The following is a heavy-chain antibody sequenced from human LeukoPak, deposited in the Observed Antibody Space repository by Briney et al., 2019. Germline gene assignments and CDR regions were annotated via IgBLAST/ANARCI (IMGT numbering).Heavy chain of an antibody. V-gene: IGHV1-18*01. Sequence: ASVKVSCKASGYTFTSYGISWVRQAPGQGLEWMGWISAYNGNTNYAQKLQGRVTMTTDTSTSTAYMELRSLRSDDTAVYYCARDPIPDYSRQPFDYWGQGTLVTVSS. CDR2: ISAYNGNT. J-gene: IGHJ4*02. CDR1: GYTFTSYG. D-gene: IGHD4-11*01. CDR3: ARDPIPDYSRQPFDY.